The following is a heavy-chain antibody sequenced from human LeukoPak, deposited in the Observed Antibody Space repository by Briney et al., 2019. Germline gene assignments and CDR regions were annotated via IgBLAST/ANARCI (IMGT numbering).Heavy chain of an antibody. Sequence: SQTLSLTCTVSGGSISSGSYYWSWIRQPPGKGLEWIGYSGSTNYNPSLKGRVTISVDTSKNQFSLKLSSVTAADTAVYYCAREEYSSGWYPFDYWGQGTLVTVSS. V-gene: IGHV4-61*01. CDR3: AREEYSSGWYPFDY. D-gene: IGHD6-19*01. CDR1: GGSISSGSYY. J-gene: IGHJ4*02. CDR2: SGST.